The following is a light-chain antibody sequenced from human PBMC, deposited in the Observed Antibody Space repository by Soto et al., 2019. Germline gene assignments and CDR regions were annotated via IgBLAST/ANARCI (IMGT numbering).Light chain of an antibody. V-gene: IGKV1-5*01. CDR3: QQYNSYPRT. CDR2: DAS. J-gene: IGKJ1*01. Sequence: DIQMTQSPSTLSASVGDRVTITCRAIQSISSWLAWYQQKPGKAPKLLIYDASSLESGVPSRFSGSGSGTEFTLTISSLQPGDFATYYCQQYNSYPRTFGQRTKVEIK. CDR1: QSISSW.